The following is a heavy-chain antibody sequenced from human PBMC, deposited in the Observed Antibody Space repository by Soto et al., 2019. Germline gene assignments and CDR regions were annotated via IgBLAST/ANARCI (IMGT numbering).Heavy chain of an antibody. CDR1: GFSLSTSGLC. CDR2: VDWHDYK. D-gene: IGHD3-22*01. V-gene: IGHV2-70*13. Sequence: SGPTLVNPTETLTLTCTFSGFSLSTSGLCVSWIRQPPGKSLEWLALVDWHDYKYYSTTLETRLSISKDTSKNQIVLTMTNMDPADTATYYCARIGDTSGYYFFDYWGQGTQVTVSS. J-gene: IGHJ4*02. CDR3: ARIGDTSGYYFFDY.